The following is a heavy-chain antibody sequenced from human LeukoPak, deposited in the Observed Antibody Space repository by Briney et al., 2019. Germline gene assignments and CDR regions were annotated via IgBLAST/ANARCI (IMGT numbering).Heavy chain of an antibody. Sequence: GGSLRLSCAASGFTFSSYAMNWVRQAPGKGLEWVATLEQDGIGQVYVDSVRGRFTIARDNAKNSLSLQMHRLRVEDTAVYYCVRGMGWSFGLWGRGSLVTVSS. CDR2: LEQDGIGQ. CDR3: VRGMGWSFGL. J-gene: IGHJ2*01. CDR1: GFTFSSYA. V-gene: IGHV3-7*01. D-gene: IGHD3-16*01.